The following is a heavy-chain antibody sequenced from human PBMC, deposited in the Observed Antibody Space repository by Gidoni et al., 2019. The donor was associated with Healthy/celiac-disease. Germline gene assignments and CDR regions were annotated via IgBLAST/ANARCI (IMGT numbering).Heavy chain of an antibody. CDR2: INHSGST. CDR1: GGSFSGYY. V-gene: IGHV4-34*01. CDR3: ARVGFWRFLEWTKNWFDP. J-gene: IGHJ5*02. Sequence: QVQLHQCGAALLKPSETLSPTCAFFGGSFSGYYWSWIRPPPGKGLEWIGEINHSGSTNYHPSLKSRVTISVDTSKNQFSLKLSSVTAADTAVYYGARVGFWRFLEWTKNWFDPWGQGTLVTVSS. D-gene: IGHD3-3*01.